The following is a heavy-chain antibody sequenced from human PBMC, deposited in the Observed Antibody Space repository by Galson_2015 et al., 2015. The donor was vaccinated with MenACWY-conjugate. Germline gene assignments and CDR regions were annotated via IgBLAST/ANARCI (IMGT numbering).Heavy chain of an antibody. D-gene: IGHD2-2*01. CDR2: THHSGRT. Sequence: ETLSLTCAVSGASIISTKWWSWVRQPPGKGLEWIAETHHSGRTNYNPSLKGRVIISVDKSKNQFSLDLYSVTAADTAVYYCATQSAFYQDYWGQGTLVSVSS. V-gene: IGHV4-4*02. J-gene: IGHJ4*02. CDR3: ATQSAFYQDY. CDR1: GASIISTKW.